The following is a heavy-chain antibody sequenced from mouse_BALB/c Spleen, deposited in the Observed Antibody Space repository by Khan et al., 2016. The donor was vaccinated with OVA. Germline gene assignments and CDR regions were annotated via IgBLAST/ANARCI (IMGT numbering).Heavy chain of an antibody. D-gene: IGHD2-10*01. J-gene: IGHJ4*01. CDR2: FWNDGST. CDR3: ARQPYYHYNIMDY. V-gene: IGHV2-6-1*01. Sequence: QVQLKQSGPGLVAPSQSLSITCTISGFSLTNYGVHWVRQPPGMGLEWLVVFWNDGSTTYNSSLKSRLTVSKDNSKSQVFLKMNSLQTDDTAMYFCARQPYYHYNIMDYWGQGTSVTVSS. CDR1: GFSLTNYG.